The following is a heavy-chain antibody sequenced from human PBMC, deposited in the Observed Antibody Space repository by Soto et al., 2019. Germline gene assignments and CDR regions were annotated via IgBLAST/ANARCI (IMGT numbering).Heavy chain of an antibody. CDR3: ARDTAKVVDNDY. CDR1: GFTFSSYS. Sequence: PGGSLRLSCAASGFTFSSYSMNWVRQAPGKGLEWVSSISSSSYIYYADSVKGRFTISRDNAKNSLYLQMNSLRAEDTAVYYCARDTAKVVDNDYWGQGTLVTVSS. V-gene: IGHV3-21*01. J-gene: IGHJ4*02. CDR2: ISSSSYI. D-gene: IGHD3-22*01.